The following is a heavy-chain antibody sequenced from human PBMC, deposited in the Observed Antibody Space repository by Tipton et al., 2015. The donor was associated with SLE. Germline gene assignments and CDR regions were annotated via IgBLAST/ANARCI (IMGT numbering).Heavy chain of an antibody. V-gene: IGHV3-30*18. D-gene: IGHD6-19*01. Sequence: SLRLSCAASGFRFSYYGMHWVRQAPGKGLEWVAIIYYDGNFETYADSVKGRFTIPRDNAKNSLYLQMNSLRTEDTAIYYCAKGVVVAGWGVYYYYMDAWGKGTTVTVSS. CDR2: IYYDGNFE. J-gene: IGHJ6*03. CDR1: GFRFSYYG. CDR3: AKGVVVAGWGVYYYYMDA.